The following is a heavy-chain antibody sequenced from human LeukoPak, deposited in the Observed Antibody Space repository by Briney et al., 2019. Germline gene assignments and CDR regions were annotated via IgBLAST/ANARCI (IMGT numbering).Heavy chain of an antibody. J-gene: IGHJ3*02. CDR1: GFTFSSYS. D-gene: IGHD6-13*01. CDR3: ARESELVRGAFDI. CDR2: ISSSSSYI. Sequence: GGSLRLSCASSGFTFSSYSMNWVCQAPGKGLEWVSSISSSSSYIYYADSVKGRFTISRDNAKNSLYLQMNSLRAEDTAVYYCARESELVRGAFDIWGQGTMVTVSS. V-gene: IGHV3-21*01.